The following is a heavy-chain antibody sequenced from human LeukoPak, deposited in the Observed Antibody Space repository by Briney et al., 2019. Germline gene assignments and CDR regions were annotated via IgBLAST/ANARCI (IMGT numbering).Heavy chain of an antibody. CDR2: IYYSGST. D-gene: IGHD2-2*01. CDR1: GGSISSSSYY. CDR3: ASRGSLGYCSSTSCLDY. J-gene: IGHJ4*02. V-gene: IGHV4-39*01. Sequence: SETLSLTCTVSGGSISSSSYYWGWIRQPPGKGLEWIGSIYYSGSTYYNPSLKSRVTISVDTSKNQFSLKLSSVTAADTAVYYCASRGSLGYCSSTSCLDYWGQGTLVTVSS.